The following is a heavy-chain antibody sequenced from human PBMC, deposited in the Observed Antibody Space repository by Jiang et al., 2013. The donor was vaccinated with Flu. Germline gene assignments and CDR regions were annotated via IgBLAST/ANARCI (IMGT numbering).Heavy chain of an antibody. CDR2: FDPEDGET. J-gene: IGHJ4*02. CDR3: ATVPWEMATIRGYYFDY. Sequence: YTLTELSMHWVRQAPGKGLEWMGGFDPEDGETIYAQKFQGRVTMTEDTSTDTAYMELSSLRSEDTAVYYCATVPWEMATIRGYYFDYWGRGTLVTVSS. CDR1: YTLTELS. V-gene: IGHV1-24*01. D-gene: IGHD5-24*01.